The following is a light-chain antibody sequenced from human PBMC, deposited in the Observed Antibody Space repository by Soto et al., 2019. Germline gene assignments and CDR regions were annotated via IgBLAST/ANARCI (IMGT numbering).Light chain of an antibody. CDR2: DAS. J-gene: IGKJ4*01. CDR3: QKRSNWPQLT. V-gene: IGKV3-11*01. CDR1: QSVSSY. Sequence: EIVLTQSPATLSFSPGERATLSCRASQSVSSYLAWYQQKPGQAPRLLIYDASNRATGIPARFSGSGSGTDFTLTITSLEPEDFAVYYCQKRSNWPQLTFAVGTKVDIX.